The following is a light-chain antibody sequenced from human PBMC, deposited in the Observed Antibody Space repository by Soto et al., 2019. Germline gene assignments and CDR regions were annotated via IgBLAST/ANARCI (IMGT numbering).Light chain of an antibody. CDR3: QQYYSYPPLT. V-gene: IGKV1-8*01. CDR2: AAS. J-gene: IGKJ1*01. Sequence: AIRMTQSPSSLSASTGDRVTITCRASQGISSYLAWYQQKPGKAPKLLLYAASTLQSGVPSRFSGSGSGTDFTLTISCLQSEDFATYYCQQYYSYPPLTFGQGTKVEIK. CDR1: QGISSY.